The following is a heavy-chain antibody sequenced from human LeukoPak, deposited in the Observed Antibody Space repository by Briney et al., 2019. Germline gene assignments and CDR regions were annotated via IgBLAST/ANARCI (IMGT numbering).Heavy chain of an antibody. CDR3: ARAIGSWGYNNLDY. Sequence: PGGSLRLSCAASGFTFSSNGMHWVRQAPGKGLQWVAVIWFDGSNQYYADSVRGRFTISRDNSKNTLCLQMNGLRAEDTGLYYCARAIGSWGYNNLDYWGQGTLVTVSS. CDR1: GFTFSSNG. V-gene: IGHV3-33*01. J-gene: IGHJ4*02. D-gene: IGHD5-24*01. CDR2: IWFDGSNQ.